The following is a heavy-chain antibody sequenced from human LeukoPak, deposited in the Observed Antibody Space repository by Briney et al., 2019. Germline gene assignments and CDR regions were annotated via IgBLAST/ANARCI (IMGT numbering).Heavy chain of an antibody. CDR3: AGTSNSALGLPYFDH. V-gene: IGHV4-61*01. Sequence: SETLSLTCSVSGASVSDGNYYWSWIRQPPGKGLEWIGYMFYSESTKYNPSLKSRVTISVDKSKNQFSLHMSSVTAAGTAVYYYAGTSNSALGLPYFDHWGQGSLVTVSS. D-gene: IGHD5-18*01. CDR2: MFYSEST. J-gene: IGHJ4*02. CDR1: GASVSDGNYY.